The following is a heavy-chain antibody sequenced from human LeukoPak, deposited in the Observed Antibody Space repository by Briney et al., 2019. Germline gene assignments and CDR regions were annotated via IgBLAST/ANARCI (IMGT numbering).Heavy chain of an antibody. Sequence: ASVKVSCKASGYTFTGYYMHWVRQPPGQGLEWMGWINPNSGGTNYAQKFQGRVTMTRDTSISTAYMELSRLRSDDTAVYYCARAMDDYGDYYYYYMDVWGKGTTVTVSS. CDR3: ARAMDDYGDYYYYYMDV. D-gene: IGHD4-17*01. CDR2: INPNSGGT. V-gene: IGHV1-2*02. CDR1: GYTFTGYY. J-gene: IGHJ6*03.